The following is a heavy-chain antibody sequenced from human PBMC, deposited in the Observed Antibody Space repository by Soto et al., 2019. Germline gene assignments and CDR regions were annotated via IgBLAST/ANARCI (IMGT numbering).Heavy chain of an antibody. Sequence: SETLSLTCTVSGGSIRSYYWSWIRKPPGKGLEWIGYIYYSGSTNYNPSLKSRITISVDTYKNQFSLKLSSVTAADTAVYYCARDLGIAAAGTGYWGQGTLVTVSS. J-gene: IGHJ4*02. V-gene: IGHV4-59*01. CDR1: GGSIRSYY. CDR2: IYYSGST. CDR3: ARDLGIAAAGTGY. D-gene: IGHD6-13*01.